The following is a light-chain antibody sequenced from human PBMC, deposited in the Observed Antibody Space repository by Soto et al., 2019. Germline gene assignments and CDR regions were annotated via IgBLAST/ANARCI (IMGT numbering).Light chain of an antibody. CDR2: KAS. Sequence: DIQLTQSPSTLSASVGDRVTITCRASQSINGWLAWYQQKPGQAPNLLISKASTLESGVPSRFSGSGSGTEFTLTGSSLQPDDFATYYCHQYHNFPRTFAQGTKVEI. CDR1: QSINGW. V-gene: IGKV1-5*03. J-gene: IGKJ1*01. CDR3: HQYHNFPRT.